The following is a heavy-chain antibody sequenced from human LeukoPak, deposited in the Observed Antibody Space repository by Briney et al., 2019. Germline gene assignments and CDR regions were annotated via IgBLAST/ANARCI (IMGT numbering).Heavy chain of an antibody. J-gene: IGHJ4*02. V-gene: IGHV3-7*01. CDR3: ARARFYFDY. Sequence: GGSLRLSCAASGFTFSSYWMSWVRQAPGKGLEWVANIKPDGSEKYYVDSVKGRFTISRDNAKNSLYLQMNSLSAEDTAVYCCARARFYFDYWGQGTLVTVSS. CDR2: IKPDGSEK. CDR1: GFTFSSYW.